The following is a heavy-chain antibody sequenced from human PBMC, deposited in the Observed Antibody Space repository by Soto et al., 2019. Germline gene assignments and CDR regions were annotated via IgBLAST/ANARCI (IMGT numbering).Heavy chain of an antibody. V-gene: IGHV3-33*01. CDR3: ARRHSRGGNSGGWYFDL. D-gene: IGHD2-21*02. Sequence: QVQLVESGGGLVKPGGSLRLSCAASGFTFSSYGMHWVRQAPGKGLEWVAVIWYDGSNKYYADSVKGRFTIPRDNYKNTLYLQMNSLRAEDTAVYYCARRHSRGGNSGGWYFDLWGRGTLVTVSS. CDR1: GFTFSSYG. J-gene: IGHJ2*01. CDR2: IWYDGSNK.